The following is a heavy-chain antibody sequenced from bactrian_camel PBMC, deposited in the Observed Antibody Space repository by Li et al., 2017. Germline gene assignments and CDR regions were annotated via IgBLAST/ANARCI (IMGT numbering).Heavy chain of an antibody. D-gene: IGHD1*01. CDR1: SYNYGHYC. Sequence: VQLVESGGGSVQAGGSLKLSCVTSSYNYGHYCVGWFRQTPGKEREGVATIAGDGRRSYADSVKGRFTISQDNAKNTVYLQLNSLKTEDMAMYYCAKGLGLYNYWGQGTQVTVS. CDR3: AKGLGLYNY. J-gene: IGHJ4*01. CDR2: IAGDGRR. V-gene: IGHV3S53*01.